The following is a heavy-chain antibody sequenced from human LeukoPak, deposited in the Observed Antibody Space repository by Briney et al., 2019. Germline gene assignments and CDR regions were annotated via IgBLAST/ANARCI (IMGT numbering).Heavy chain of an antibody. V-gene: IGHV3-7*01. D-gene: IGHD6-13*01. CDR2: IKRDGSEK. J-gene: IGHJ4*02. CDR3: ARGGDRSSWYWRD. Sequence: PGGSLRLSCAASGLTFSSHWMTWVRQAPGKGLEGVANIKRDGSEKYYVESVKGRFTISRDNAKSSLNLQMSSLRAEDTAVYFCARGGDRSSWYWRDWGQGALVTVSS. CDR1: GLTFSSHW.